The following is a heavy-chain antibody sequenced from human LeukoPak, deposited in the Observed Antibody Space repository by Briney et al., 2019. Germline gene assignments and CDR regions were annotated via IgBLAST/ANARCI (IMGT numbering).Heavy chain of an antibody. CDR2: INHSGST. CDR1: GGSFSGYY. D-gene: IGHD6-19*01. V-gene: IGHV4-34*01. CDR3: ARHSVAGTDY. J-gene: IGHJ4*02. Sequence: SETLSLTCAVYGGSFSGYYWSWIRQPPGKGLEWIGEINHSGSTNYNPSLKSRVTISVDTSKNQFSLKLSSVTAADTAVYYCARHSVAGTDYWGQGTLVTVSS.